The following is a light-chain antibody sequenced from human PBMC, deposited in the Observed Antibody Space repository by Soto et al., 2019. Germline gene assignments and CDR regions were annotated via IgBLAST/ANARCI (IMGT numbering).Light chain of an antibody. CDR2: GNS. J-gene: IGLJ2*01. V-gene: IGLV1-40*01. CDR3: QSHDSSLSGVV. Sequence: QSALTQPPSVSGAPGQRVTIACTGSRSNIGAGYDVHWYLQLPGTAPKLLIYGNSNRPSGVTDRFSGSKSSTSASLAITEVQAADDADYYCQSHDSSLSGVVFGGGTKLTAL. CDR1: RSNIGAGYD.